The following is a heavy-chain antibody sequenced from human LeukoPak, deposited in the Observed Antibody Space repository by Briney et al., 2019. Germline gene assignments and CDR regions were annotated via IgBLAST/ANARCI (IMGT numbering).Heavy chain of an antibody. CDR3: ARGGIVGATYYFDY. CDR2: IIPIFGTA. D-gene: IGHD1-26*01. J-gene: IGHJ4*02. Sequence: GASVKVSCKASGYTFTSYAMNWVRQAPGQGLEWMGGIIPIFGTANYAQKFQGRVTITADESTSTAYMELSSLRSEDTAVYYCARGGIVGATYYFDYWGQGTLVTVSS. V-gene: IGHV1-69*13. CDR1: GYTFTSYA.